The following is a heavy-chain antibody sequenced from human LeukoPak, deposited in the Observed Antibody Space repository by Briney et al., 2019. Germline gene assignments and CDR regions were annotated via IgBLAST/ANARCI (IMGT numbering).Heavy chain of an antibody. Sequence: GASVKVSCKASGYTFTGYYMHWVRQAPGQGLEWMGWINPNSGGTNYAQKFQGGVTMTRDTSISTAYMELSRLRSDDTAVYYCARGLPAAMRLGGWFDPWGQGTLVTVSS. D-gene: IGHD2-2*01. V-gene: IGHV1-2*02. CDR1: GYTFTGYY. CDR3: ARGLPAAMRLGGWFDP. J-gene: IGHJ5*02. CDR2: INPNSGGT.